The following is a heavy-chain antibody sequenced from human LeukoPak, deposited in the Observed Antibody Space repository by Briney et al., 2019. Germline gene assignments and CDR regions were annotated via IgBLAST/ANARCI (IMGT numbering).Heavy chain of an antibody. V-gene: IGHV4-59*01. CDR1: GGSISSYY. CDR2: VYYSGST. CDR3: ARGPGSGTYWAFDY. D-gene: IGHD1-26*01. J-gene: IGHJ4*02. Sequence: PSETLSLTCTVSGGSISSYYWSWIRQPPGKGLEWIGYVYYSGSTSYNPSLKSRVTISVDTSKNQFPLKLSSVTAADAAVYYCARGPGSGTYWAFDYWGQGTLVTVSS.